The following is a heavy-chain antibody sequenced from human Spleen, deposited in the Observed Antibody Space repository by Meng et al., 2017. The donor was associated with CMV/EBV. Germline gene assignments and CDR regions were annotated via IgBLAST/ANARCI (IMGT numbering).Heavy chain of an antibody. V-gene: IGHV4-31*02. CDR2: IYFSGTT. D-gene: IGHD6-13*01. Sequence: SGCPLRSGASYCSWVRPSPGKGLAWIGHIYFSGTTYYSASLSNRLTISIGTSKSQFSLKLDSVTAADTAVYYCARVPQTSGTPFYFDYWGQGALVTVSS. CDR1: GCPLRSGASY. CDR3: ARVPQTSGTPFYFDY. J-gene: IGHJ4*02.